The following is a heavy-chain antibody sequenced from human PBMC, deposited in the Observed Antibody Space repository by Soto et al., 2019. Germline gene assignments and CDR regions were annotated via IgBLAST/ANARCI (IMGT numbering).Heavy chain of an antibody. CDR3: ANTLRGYAYYFDS. CDR2: IYWDEDK. V-gene: IGHV2-5*02. D-gene: IGHD5-12*01. J-gene: IGHJ4*02. Sequence: QITLKESGPTLVKPTQTLTLTCTFSGFSLSTSGVAVCGISQPPGQALGWLEPIYWDEDKWYSPTLKRRLTTTEDSSKNQVVLTMTNMDPVDTAKYYCANTLRGYAYYFDSWGQGTLVTVSS. CDR1: GFSLSTSGVA.